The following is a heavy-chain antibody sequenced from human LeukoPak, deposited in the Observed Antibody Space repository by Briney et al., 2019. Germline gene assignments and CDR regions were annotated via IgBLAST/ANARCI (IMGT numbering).Heavy chain of an antibody. Sequence: TTSETLSPTCALYAGSFSSYYWSCIRQPPRKGLEWIGEINQSGSTNYNPSLKSRVTISVDTSKNQFSLKLRSVTAADTAVYYCASRYDTGPDYWGQGTLVTVSS. CDR2: INQSGST. V-gene: IGHV4-34*01. CDR1: AGSFSSYY. D-gene: IGHD3-22*01. J-gene: IGHJ4*02. CDR3: ASRYDTGPDY.